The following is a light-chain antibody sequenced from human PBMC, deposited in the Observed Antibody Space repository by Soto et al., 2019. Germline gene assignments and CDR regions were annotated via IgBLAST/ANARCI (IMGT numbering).Light chain of an antibody. J-gene: IGKJ1*01. CDR2: GAT. V-gene: IGKV1-39*01. CDR1: QGIANE. Sequence: IQMTQSPSSLSASVGDRVTITCRASQGIANELGWYQQKPGKAPMLLIYGATNLQSGVPSRFSGSGSRTDFTLTISSLQPEDFATYFCQQSFSVRSWTFGQGTKVDIK. CDR3: QQSFSVRSWT.